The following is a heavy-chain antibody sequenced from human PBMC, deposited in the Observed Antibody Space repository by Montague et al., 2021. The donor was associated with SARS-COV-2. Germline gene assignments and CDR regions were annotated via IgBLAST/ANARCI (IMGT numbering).Heavy chain of an antibody. CDR1: GFTFSSYW. D-gene: IGHD3-10*01. J-gene: IGHJ5*02. V-gene: IGHV3-7*03. Sequence: SLRLSCAASGFTFSSYWMSWVRQAPGKGLEWVAHISQDGSEKYYVDSVKGRFTISRDNAKNSLYLQINSLRAEDTAVYYCARVPRFLWFGELLVDWFDPWGQGTLVTVSS. CDR3: ARVPRFLWFGELLVDWFDP. CDR2: ISQDGSEK.